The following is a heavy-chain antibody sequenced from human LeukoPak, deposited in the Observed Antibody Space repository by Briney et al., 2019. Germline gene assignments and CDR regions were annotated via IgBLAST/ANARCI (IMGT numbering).Heavy chain of an antibody. D-gene: IGHD6-13*01. CDR1: GGAFSSYA. CDR3: ARENSSSWYGDYYYGMDV. V-gene: IGHV1-69*04. CDR2: IIPILGIA. J-gene: IGHJ6*02. Sequence: GASVKVSCKASGGAFSSYAISWVRQAPGQGLEWMGRIIPILGIANYAQKFQGRVTITADKSTSTAYMELSSLRSEDTAVYYCARENSSSWYGDYYYGMDVWGQGTTVTVSS.